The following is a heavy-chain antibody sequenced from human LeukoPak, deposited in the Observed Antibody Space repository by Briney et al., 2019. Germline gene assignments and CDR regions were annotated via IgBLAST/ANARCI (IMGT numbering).Heavy chain of an antibody. D-gene: IGHD3-10*01. V-gene: IGHV1-2*02. J-gene: IGHJ4*02. Sequence: ASVKVSCQASGYTFTGYYMHWVRQAPGQGLEWMGWINPNSGGTNYAQKFQGRVTMTRDTSISTAYMELSRLRSDDTAVYYCARASPEGLGSYYMFLDYWGQGTLVTVSS. CDR2: INPNSGGT. CDR3: ARASPEGLGSYYMFLDY. CDR1: GYTFTGYY.